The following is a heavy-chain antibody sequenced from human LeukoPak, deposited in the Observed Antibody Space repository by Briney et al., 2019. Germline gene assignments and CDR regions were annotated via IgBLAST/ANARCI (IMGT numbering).Heavy chain of an antibody. CDR3: ARSLPYGTTWYGRSDF. J-gene: IGHJ4*02. CDR1: GFPFNAYW. V-gene: IGHV3-7*03. CDR2: IRQDGVTK. Sequence: GGSLRLSCAASGFPFNAYWMTWVRQAPGKGLEWVANIRQDGVTKYYVDSVKGRFTISRDNAMNSLYLQMNSLRAEDTAIYYCARSLPYGTTWYGRSDFWGQGTLVTVSS. D-gene: IGHD6-13*01.